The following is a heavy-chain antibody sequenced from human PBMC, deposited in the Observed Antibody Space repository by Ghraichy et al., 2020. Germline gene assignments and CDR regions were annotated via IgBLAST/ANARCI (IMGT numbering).Heavy chain of an antibody. Sequence: GGSLRLSCAASGFTFSSYSMSWVRQAPGKGLEWVSYISSSSSYIYYADSVKGRFTISRDNAKNSLYLQMNSLRAEDTAVYYCARGGGSSSDGGPRYFDHWGHGTLVTVFS. D-gene: IGHD6-13*01. J-gene: IGHJ4*01. CDR2: ISSSSSYI. V-gene: IGHV3-21*01. CDR1: GFTFSSYS. CDR3: ARGGGSSSDGGPRYFDH.